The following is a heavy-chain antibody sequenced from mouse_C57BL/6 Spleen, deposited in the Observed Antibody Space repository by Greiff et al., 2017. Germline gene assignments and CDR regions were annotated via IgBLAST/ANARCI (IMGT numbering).Heavy chain of an antibody. D-gene: IGHD1-1*01. CDR3: ARGTTVVDPFAY. V-gene: IGHV1-42*01. CDR1: GYSFTGYY. Sequence: VQLKESGPELVKPGASVKISCKASGYSFTGYYMNWVKQSPEKSLEWIGEINPSTGGTTYNQKFKAKATLTVDKSSSTAYMQLKSLTSEDSAVYYCARGTTVVDPFAYWGQGTLVTVSA. J-gene: IGHJ3*01. CDR2: INPSTGGT.